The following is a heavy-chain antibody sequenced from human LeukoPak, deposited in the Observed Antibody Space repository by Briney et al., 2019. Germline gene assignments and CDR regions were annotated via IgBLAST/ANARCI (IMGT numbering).Heavy chain of an antibody. CDR3: ARIVIAAAGTGGYYFDY. J-gene: IGHJ4*02. CDR1: GGSISSSNW. V-gene: IGHV4-4*02. D-gene: IGHD6-13*01. CDR2: IYHSGST. Sequence: SETLSLTCAVSGGSISSSNWWSWVRQPPGKGLEWIGEIYHSGSTYYNPSLKSRVTISVDTSKNQFSLKLSSVTAADTAVYYCARIVIAAAGTGGYYFDYWGQGTLVTVSS.